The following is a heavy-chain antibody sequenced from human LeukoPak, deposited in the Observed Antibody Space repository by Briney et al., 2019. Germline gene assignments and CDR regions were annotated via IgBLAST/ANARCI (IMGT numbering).Heavy chain of an antibody. Sequence: GGSLRLSCAASGFTFDDYGMSWVRQAPGKGLDWVSGINWNGGSTGYADSVKGRFTISRDNAKNSLYLQMNSLRAEDTALYYCARDRGYCSGGSCPFDYWGQGTLVTVSS. D-gene: IGHD2-15*01. V-gene: IGHV3-20*04. CDR1: GFTFDDYG. CDR3: ARDRGYCSGGSCPFDY. CDR2: INWNGGST. J-gene: IGHJ4*02.